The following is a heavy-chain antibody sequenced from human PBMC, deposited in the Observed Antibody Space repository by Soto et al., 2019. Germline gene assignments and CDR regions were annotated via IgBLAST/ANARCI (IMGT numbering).Heavy chain of an antibody. D-gene: IGHD3-22*01. CDR3: AKSPGMYYYDSSGYYHYDY. CDR2: ISGSGVST. V-gene: IGHV3-23*01. J-gene: IGHJ4*02. Sequence: GGSLRLSCAASGFTLMRYAISWVRQAPGKGLAWVSAISGSGVSTYYADSVKGRFTISRDNSKNTLYLQMNSLRAEDTAVYYCAKSPGMYYYDSSGYYHYDYWGQGTLVTVSS. CDR1: GFTLMRYA.